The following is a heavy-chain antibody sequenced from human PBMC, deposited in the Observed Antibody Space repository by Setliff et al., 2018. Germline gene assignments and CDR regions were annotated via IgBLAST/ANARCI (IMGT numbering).Heavy chain of an antibody. V-gene: IGHV4-39*02. CDR3: ARGRNVAARLFDS. J-gene: IGHJ4*02. CDR1: GDSINSYPYY. CDR2: IYYTGIT. Sequence: SETLSLTCTVSGDSINSYPYYWGWIRQPPGKGLEWIGNIYYTGITYYNPSLKSRVTISVDTSKNHFSLKLNSVTAADTAVYYCARGRNVAARLFDSWGQGTLVTVSS. D-gene: IGHD6-6*01.